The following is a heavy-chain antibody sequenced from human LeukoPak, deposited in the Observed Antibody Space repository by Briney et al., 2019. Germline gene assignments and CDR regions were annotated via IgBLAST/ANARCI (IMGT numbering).Heavy chain of an antibody. D-gene: IGHD3-10*01. Sequence: GGSLRLSCTASGFTFSSYWMHWVRQAPGKGLEWVSYISSSGDYIYYADSVKGRFTISRDNAKNSLYLQMSSLRAEDTAVYYCARENIDASGDYYTDYGMDVWGQGTTVTVSS. J-gene: IGHJ6*02. CDR1: GFTFSSYW. CDR3: ARENIDASGDYYTDYGMDV. V-gene: IGHV3-21*05. CDR2: ISSSGDYI.